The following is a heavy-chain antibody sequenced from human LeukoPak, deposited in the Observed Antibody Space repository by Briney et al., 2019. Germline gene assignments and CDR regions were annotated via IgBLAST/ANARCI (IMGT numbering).Heavy chain of an antibody. CDR3: ARGYRTMAV. CDR2: VSSSSTYT. J-gene: IGHJ4*02. CDR1: GFTFSDCD. D-gene: IGHD2-2*01. Sequence: VGSLRLSCAASGFTFSDCDMRWIRQAPGKGLEWVSYVSSSSTYTTYADSVKGRFTISRDNAKNSLYLQMNSLRAEDTAVYYCARGYRTMAVWGQGTLVTVSS. V-gene: IGHV3-11*03.